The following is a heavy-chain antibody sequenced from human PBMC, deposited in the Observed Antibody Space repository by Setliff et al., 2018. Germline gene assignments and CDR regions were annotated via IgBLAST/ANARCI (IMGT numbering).Heavy chain of an antibody. CDR1: GGSISSGGYY. CDR2: IYYSGST. CDR3: ARDPLTTNRRRAFDI. D-gene: IGHD4-17*01. J-gene: IGHJ3*02. Sequence: SETLSLTCTVSGGSISSGGYYWSWIRQHPGKGLEWIGYIYYSGSTYYNPSLKSRVTILVDTSKNQFSLKLSSVTAADTAVYYCARDPLTTNRRRAFDIWGQGTMVTVSS. V-gene: IGHV4-31*02.